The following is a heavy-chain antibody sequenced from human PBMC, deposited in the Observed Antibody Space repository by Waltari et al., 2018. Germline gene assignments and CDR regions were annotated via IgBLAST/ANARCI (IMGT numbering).Heavy chain of an antibody. CDR3: ARDPPGSGSYKPNQHYYYYGMDV. Sequence: EVQLVESGGGLVQPGGSLRLSCAASGFTFSSYWMHWVRQAPGKGLVWVSRINSEGSSTSYADSVKGRFTISRDNAKNTLYLQMNSLRAEDTAVYYCARDPPGSGSYKPNQHYYYYGMDVWGQGTTVTVSS. CDR1: GFTFSSYW. CDR2: INSEGSST. V-gene: IGHV3-74*01. J-gene: IGHJ6*02. D-gene: IGHD3-10*01.